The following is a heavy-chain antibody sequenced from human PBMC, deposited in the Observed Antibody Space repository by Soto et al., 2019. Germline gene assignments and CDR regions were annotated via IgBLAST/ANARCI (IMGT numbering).Heavy chain of an antibody. V-gene: IGHV1-18*01. CDR1: GYTFTSYG. Sequence: ASVKVSCKASGYTFTSYGISWVRQAPGQGLEWMGWISAYNGNTNYAQKLQGRVTMTTDTSTSTAYMELSSLRADDTAVYYCAKDYSSASIWRPYFDYWGQGTLVTVSS. CDR2: ISAYNGNT. D-gene: IGHD6-6*01. CDR3: AKDYSSASIWRPYFDY. J-gene: IGHJ4*02.